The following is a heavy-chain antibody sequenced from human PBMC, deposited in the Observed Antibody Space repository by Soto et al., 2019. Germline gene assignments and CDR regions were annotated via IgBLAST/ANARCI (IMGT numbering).Heavy chain of an antibody. J-gene: IGHJ3*01. Sequence: QVHLVQSGAEVKKPGSSVKVSCKASGGTFRNYAISWVRQAPGQGLEWMGGIIPIFGTPYYAQKFQGRVTITADEFTSTAYIELRNLRFEDPAFYLWAGGTAEAVPSVTVAARAFDVWGQGTLVTVSS. CDR2: IIPIFGTP. V-gene: IGHV1-69*12. CDR3: AGGTAEAVPSVTVAARAFDV. D-gene: IGHD3-10*01. CDR1: GGTFRNYA.